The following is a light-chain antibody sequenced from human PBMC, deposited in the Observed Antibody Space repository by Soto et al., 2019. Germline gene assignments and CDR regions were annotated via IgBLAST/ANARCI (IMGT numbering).Light chain of an antibody. V-gene: IGLV2-14*01. CDR1: SSDVGTYNY. Sequence: SVLTQPASVSGSPGQSITLSCTGTSSDVGTYNYVSWYQQHPGKAPKLMISQVSNRPSGVSNRFSGSKSGNTASLTISGLQAEDEADYYCSSYTISSTYVFGTGTKVTVL. J-gene: IGLJ1*01. CDR2: QVS. CDR3: SSYTISSTYV.